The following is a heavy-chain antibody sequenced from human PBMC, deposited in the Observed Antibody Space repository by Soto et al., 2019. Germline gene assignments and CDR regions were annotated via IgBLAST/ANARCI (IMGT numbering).Heavy chain of an antibody. V-gene: IGHV4-34*01. Sequence: SETLSLTCAVYGGSFSGYYWSWIRQPPGKGLEWIGEINHSGSTNYNPSLKSRGTISVDTSKNQFSLKLSPVTAADTAVYYCARGPRAVVNTPRGKRGAFDIWGQGTMVTVSS. CDR3: ARGPRAVVNTPRGKRGAFDI. J-gene: IGHJ3*02. D-gene: IGHD2-15*01. CDR1: GGSFSGYY. CDR2: INHSGST.